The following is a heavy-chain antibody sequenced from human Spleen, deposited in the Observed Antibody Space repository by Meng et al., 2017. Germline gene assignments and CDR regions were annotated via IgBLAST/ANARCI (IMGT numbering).Heavy chain of an antibody. J-gene: IGHJ4*02. D-gene: IGHD2-8*01. CDR2: IYYIGRT. Sequence: QVQLQESGPGPVKPSQTLSLTCTVSGGSISSGGYYWSWIRQHPGKGLEWIGYIYYIGRTYYNPSLQSRVTISVDTFQNQFSLKLTSVTAADTAVYYCARVENGGFGDYFDYWGQGTLVTVSS. CDR1: GGSISSGGYY. CDR3: ARVENGGFGDYFDY. V-gene: IGHV4-31*03.